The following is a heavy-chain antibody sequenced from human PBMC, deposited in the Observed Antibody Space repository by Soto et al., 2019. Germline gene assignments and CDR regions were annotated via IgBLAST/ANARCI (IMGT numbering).Heavy chain of an antibody. D-gene: IGHD4-17*01. CDR3: ARHPNGEYDVMDV. Sequence: GESLKISCNGSGYSFTNYWIGWVRQMPGKGLEWMGILYPGDSETRYSPSFQGQVTISADKSISTAYLQWSSLKASDTAMYYCARHPNGEYDVMDVWGPGTKVTVSS. V-gene: IGHV5-51*01. J-gene: IGHJ6*02. CDR1: GYSFTNYW. CDR2: LYPGDSET.